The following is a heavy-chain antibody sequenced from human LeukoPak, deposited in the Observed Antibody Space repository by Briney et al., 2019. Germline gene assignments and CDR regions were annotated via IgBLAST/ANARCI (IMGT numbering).Heavy chain of an antibody. D-gene: IGHD6-13*01. CDR3: ARDHLPNSSSWVFDY. J-gene: IGHJ4*02. CDR2: INPSGGST. V-gene: IGHV1-46*01. Sequence: GASVKVSCKASGYTFTSYYMHWVRQAPGQGLEWMGIINPSGGSTSYAQKFQGRVTMTRDTSTSTVHMELSSLRSEDTAVYYCARDHLPNSSSWVFDYWGQGTLVTVSS. CDR1: GYTFTSYY.